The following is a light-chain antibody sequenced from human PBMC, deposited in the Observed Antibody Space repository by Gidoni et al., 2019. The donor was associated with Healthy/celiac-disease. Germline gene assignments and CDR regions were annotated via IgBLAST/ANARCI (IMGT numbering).Light chain of an antibody. V-gene: IGKV3-20*01. CDR2: GAS. J-gene: IGKJ1*01. Sequence: EIVLTQSTGTLSLSPGARATSSCSASQSVSSSYLAWYQQKPGQAPRLLIYGASSRDTGIPDRFSGSGSVTDFTLTISRLEPEDFAVYYCQQYGSSPMTFGQGTKVEIK. CDR3: QQYGSSPMT. CDR1: QSVSSSY.